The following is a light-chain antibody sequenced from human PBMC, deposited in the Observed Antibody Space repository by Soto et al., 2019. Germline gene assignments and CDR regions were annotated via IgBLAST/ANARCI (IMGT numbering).Light chain of an antibody. V-gene: IGLV2-8*01. CDR3: SSYAGSNNFVV. CDR2: DVT. J-gene: IGLJ2*01. CDR1: SSEVGGYNY. Sequence: QSALTQPPSASGSPGQSVTISCTGTSSEVGGYNYVSWYQQHPGKAPKLMIYDVTKRPSGVPDRFSGSKSGNTASLTVSGLQAEDEADYYCSSYAGSNNFVVFGGGTKLTVL.